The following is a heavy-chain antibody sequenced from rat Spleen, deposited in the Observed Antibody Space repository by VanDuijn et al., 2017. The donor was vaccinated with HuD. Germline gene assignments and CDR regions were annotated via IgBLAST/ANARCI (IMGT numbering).Heavy chain of an antibody. CDR3: TRDTYYYFDY. D-gene: IGHD1-9*01. V-gene: IGHV5-20*01. Sequence: EVQLVESGGGLVQPGRSMKLSCAASGFTFSSFAMAWVRQAPTKGLEWVASISYDGGSTYYRDSVKGRFTISRDNAKSTLYLQMDSLRSEDTATYYCTRDTYYYFDYRGQGVMVTVSS. CDR1: GFTFSSFA. J-gene: IGHJ2*01. CDR2: ISYDGGST.